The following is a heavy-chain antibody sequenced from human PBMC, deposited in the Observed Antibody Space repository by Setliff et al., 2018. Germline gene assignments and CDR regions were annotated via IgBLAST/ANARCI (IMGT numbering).Heavy chain of an antibody. CDR3: VEWGGSYY. CDR2: FDPENGEM. V-gene: IGHV1-24*01. J-gene: IGHJ4*02. D-gene: IGHD1-26*01. CDR1: GYTLTELS. Sequence: ASVKVSCKVSGYTLTELSRHWVRQAPGKGLEWMGGFDPENGEMIYAQKFQGRVTMTEDTSTDTAYMELGSLRSEDTAVYYCVEWGGSYYWGQGTLVTVSS.